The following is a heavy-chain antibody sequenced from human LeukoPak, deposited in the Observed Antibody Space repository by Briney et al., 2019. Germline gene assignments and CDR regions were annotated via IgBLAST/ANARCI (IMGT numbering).Heavy chain of an antibody. CDR3: AREYYYDSSGYPPDY. Sequence: GGSLRLSCAASGFTFTNYWMSWVRQAPGKGLEWVSSISSSSSYIYYADSVKGRFTISRDNAKNSLYLQMNSLRAEDTAVYYCAREYYYDSSGYPPDYWGQGTLVTVSS. CDR2: ISSSSSYI. CDR1: GFTFTNYW. V-gene: IGHV3-21*01. D-gene: IGHD3-22*01. J-gene: IGHJ4*02.